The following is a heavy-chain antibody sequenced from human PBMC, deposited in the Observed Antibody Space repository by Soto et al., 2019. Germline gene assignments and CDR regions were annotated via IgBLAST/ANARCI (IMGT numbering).Heavy chain of an antibody. Sequence: GGSLRLSCAASGFTFSSYGMHWVRQAPGKGLEWVAVISYDGSNKYYADSVKGRFTISRDNSKNTLYLQMNSLRAEDTAVYYCASRPFSSGYFYWGQGTLVTVSS. D-gene: IGHD3-22*01. CDR3: ASRPFSSGYFY. CDR2: ISYDGSNK. V-gene: IGHV3-30*03. CDR1: GFTFSSYG. J-gene: IGHJ4*02.